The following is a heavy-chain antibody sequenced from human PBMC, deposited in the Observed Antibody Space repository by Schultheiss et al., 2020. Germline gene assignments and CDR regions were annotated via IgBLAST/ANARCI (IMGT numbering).Heavy chain of an antibody. CDR2: INQSGST. Sequence: SETLSLTCAVYGGSFSGYSWSWIRQPPGKGLEWIGEINQSGSTNYNPSLKSRVTISVDTSKNQFSLKLSSVTAADTAVYYCARREVATGGFDYWGQGTLVTVSS. J-gene: IGHJ4*02. D-gene: IGHD5-12*01. CDR3: ARREVATGGFDY. CDR1: GGSFSGYS. V-gene: IGHV4-34*01.